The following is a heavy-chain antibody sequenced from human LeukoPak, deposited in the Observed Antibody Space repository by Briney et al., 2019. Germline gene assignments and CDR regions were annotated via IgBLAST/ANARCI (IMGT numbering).Heavy chain of an antibody. V-gene: IGHV3-23*01. CDR3: AKSTRYYYDSSGYYYLYYYYGMDV. CDR2: ISGSGGST. J-gene: IGHJ6*02. D-gene: IGHD3-22*01. CDR1: GFTFSSYA. Sequence: GGSLRLSCAASGFTFSSYAMSWVRQAPGKGLEWVSAISGSGGSTYYADSVKGRFTISRDNSKNTLYLQMNSLRAEDTAVYYCAKSTRYYYDSSGYYYLYYYYGMDVWGQGTTVTVSS.